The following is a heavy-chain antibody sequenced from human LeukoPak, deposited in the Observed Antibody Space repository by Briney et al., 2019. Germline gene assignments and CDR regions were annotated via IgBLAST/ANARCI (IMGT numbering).Heavy chain of an antibody. V-gene: IGHV4-34*01. CDR3: ARGKTQCSSTSCPYFDY. D-gene: IGHD2-2*01. CDR1: GGSFSGYY. Sequence: SETLSLTCAVYGGSFSGYYWSWIRQPPGKGLEWIGEINHSGSTNYNPSLKSRVTISVDTSKNQFSLKLSSVTAADTAVYYCARGKTQCSSTSCPYFDYWGHGTLVTVSS. J-gene: IGHJ4*01. CDR2: INHSGST.